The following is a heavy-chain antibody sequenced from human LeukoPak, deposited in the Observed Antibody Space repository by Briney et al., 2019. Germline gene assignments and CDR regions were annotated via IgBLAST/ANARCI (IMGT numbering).Heavy chain of an antibody. CDR1: GFTVSSNY. V-gene: IGHV3-66*01. CDR3: ARDPSTMYSSGWDDAFDI. J-gene: IGHJ3*02. D-gene: IGHD6-19*01. CDR2: IYSGGST. Sequence: QSGGSLRLSCAASGFTVSSNYMSWVRQAPGKGLEWVSVIYSGGSTYYADSVKGRFTISRDNSKNTLYLQMNSLRAEDTAVYYCARDPSTMYSSGWDDAFDIWGQGTMVTVSS.